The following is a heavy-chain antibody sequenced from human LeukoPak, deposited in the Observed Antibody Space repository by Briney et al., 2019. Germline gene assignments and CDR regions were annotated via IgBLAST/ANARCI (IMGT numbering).Heavy chain of an antibody. CDR1: GGSFSGYY. CDR3: ARGVFMYSSSWYQRNGMDV. D-gene: IGHD6-13*01. CDR2: INHSGST. Sequence: SETLSHTCAVYGGSFSGYYWSWIRQPPGKGLEWIGEINHSGSTNYNPSLKSRVTISVDTSKNQFSLKLSSVTAADTAVYYCARGVFMYSSSWYQRNGMDVWGQGTTVTVSS. J-gene: IGHJ6*02. V-gene: IGHV4-34*01.